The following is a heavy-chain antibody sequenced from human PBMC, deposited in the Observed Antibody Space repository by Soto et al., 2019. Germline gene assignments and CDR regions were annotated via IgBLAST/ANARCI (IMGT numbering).Heavy chain of an antibody. D-gene: IGHD1-26*01. Sequence: EVQLLESGGGLVQPGGSLRLSCAASGFTFSSYAMSWVRQAPGKGLEWVSAISGSGGSTYYADSVKSRFTISRDNSKNTLYLQMNSLRAEDTAVYYCAKRLGWEDAFDIWGQGTMVTVSS. CDR3: AKRLGWEDAFDI. CDR1: GFTFSSYA. V-gene: IGHV3-23*01. J-gene: IGHJ3*02. CDR2: ISGSGGST.